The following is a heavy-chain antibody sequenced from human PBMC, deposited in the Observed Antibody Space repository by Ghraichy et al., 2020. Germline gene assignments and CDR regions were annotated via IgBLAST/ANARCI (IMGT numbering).Heavy chain of an antibody. J-gene: IGHJ6*02. Sequence: GGSLRLSCAASGFTFSSYWMSWVRQAPGKGLEWVANIKQDGSEKYYVDSVKGRFTISRDNAKNSLYLQMNSLRAEDTAVYYCARDGPDTEWLLFVPYYYYGMDVWGQGTTVTVSS. V-gene: IGHV3-7*01. CDR2: IKQDGSEK. CDR3: ARDGPDTEWLLFVPYYYYGMDV. D-gene: IGHD3-3*01. CDR1: GFTFSSYW.